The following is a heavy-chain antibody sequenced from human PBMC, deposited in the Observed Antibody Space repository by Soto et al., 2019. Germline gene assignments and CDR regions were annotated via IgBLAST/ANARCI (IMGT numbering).Heavy chain of an antibody. V-gene: IGHV4-34*01. D-gene: IGHD4-17*01. CDR3: AGYSTTTVTGGYGMDV. Sequence: SETLSLTCAVYGGSFSGYYWSWIRQPPGKGLEWIGEINHSGSTNYNPSLKSRVTISVDTSKNQFSLKLSSVTAADTAVYYCAGYSTTTVTGGYGMDVWGQGTTVS. CDR1: GGSFSGYY. CDR2: INHSGST. J-gene: IGHJ6*02.